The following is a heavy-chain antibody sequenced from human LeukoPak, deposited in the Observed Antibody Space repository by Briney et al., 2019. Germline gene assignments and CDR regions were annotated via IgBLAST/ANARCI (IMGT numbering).Heavy chain of an antibody. CDR3: ARKPTGGIDYYYYGMDV. CDR1: GFTFSSYA. D-gene: IGHD2-15*01. Sequence: GRSLRLSCAASGFTFSSYAMHWVRQAPGKGLEWVAVISYDGNNKYYADSVKGRFTISRDNSKNTLYLQMNSLRAEDTAVYYCARKPTGGIDYYYYGMDVWGQGTTVTVSS. J-gene: IGHJ6*02. V-gene: IGHV3-30-3*01. CDR2: ISYDGNNK.